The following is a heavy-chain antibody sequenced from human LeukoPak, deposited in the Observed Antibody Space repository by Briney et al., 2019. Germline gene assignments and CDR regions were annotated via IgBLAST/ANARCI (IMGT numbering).Heavy chain of an antibody. V-gene: IGHV1-18*01. CDR3: ARAITTSGFRTDY. D-gene: IGHD2/OR15-2a*01. CDR1: GYTFTGYD. Sequence: GASVKVSCKASGYTFTGYDISWVRQAPGQGLEGMGWISADNTNTNYAQKLQGRVTMTTDTSTRTAYMELRSLRSDDTALYYCARAITTSGFRTDYWGQGTLVTVSS. CDR2: ISADNTNT. J-gene: IGHJ4*02.